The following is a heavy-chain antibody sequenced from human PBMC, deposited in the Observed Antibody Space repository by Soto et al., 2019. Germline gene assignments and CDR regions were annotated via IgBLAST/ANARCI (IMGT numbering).Heavy chain of an antibody. Sequence: GESLKISCKGSGYSFTSYWIGWVRQMPGKGLEWMGIIYPGDSDTRYSPSFQGQVTISADKSISTAYLQWSSLKASDTAMYYCARQEVENYYYYGMDVWGQGTTVTVSS. CDR3: ARQEVENYYYYGMDV. CDR1: GYSFTSYW. D-gene: IGHD1-1*01. J-gene: IGHJ6*02. V-gene: IGHV5-51*01. CDR2: IYPGDSDT.